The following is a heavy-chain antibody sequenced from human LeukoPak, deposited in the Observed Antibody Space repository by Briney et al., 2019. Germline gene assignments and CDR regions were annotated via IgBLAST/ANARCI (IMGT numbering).Heavy chain of an antibody. CDR1: GYTFTGYY. J-gene: IGHJ4*02. Sequence: ASVKVSCKASGYTFTGYYMHWVRQAPGQGLEWMGRINPNSGGRNYAQKVQGRVTMTRDTSISTDYMELSRLRSDDTDVYYCARDDQRWRFDYWGQGTLVTVSS. V-gene: IGHV1-2*05. D-gene: IGHD4-23*01. CDR2: INPNSGGR. CDR3: ARDDQRWRFDY.